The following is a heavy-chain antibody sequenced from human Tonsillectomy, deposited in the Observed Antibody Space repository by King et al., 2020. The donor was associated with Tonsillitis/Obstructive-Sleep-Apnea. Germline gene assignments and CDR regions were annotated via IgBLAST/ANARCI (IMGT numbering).Heavy chain of an antibody. Sequence: VQLVESGEEVKKPGESLRISCKGSGYSFTNYWISWVRQMPGKGLEWMGKIDPSDSYTNYRPSFQGHVTISADKSISTAYLQWSGLKASDTAMYYCARHLSGSYYDTAFGIWGQGTMVTVSS. CDR3: ARHLSGSYYDTAFGI. D-gene: IGHD1-26*01. J-gene: IGHJ3*02. CDR2: IDPSDSYT. CDR1: GYSFTNYW. V-gene: IGHV5-10-1*03.